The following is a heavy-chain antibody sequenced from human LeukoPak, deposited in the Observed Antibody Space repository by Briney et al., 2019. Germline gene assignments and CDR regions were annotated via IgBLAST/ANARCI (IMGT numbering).Heavy chain of an antibody. V-gene: IGHV1-3*01. J-gene: IGHJ5*02. CDR1: GYSFTSYA. CDR3: ARGPYSNYWFDP. Sequence: ASVKVSCKTSGYSFTSYAMHWVRLAPGQRLEWMGWINAGNGNTKYSQKFQDRVTITRDTSASTAYMELSSLRSEDTAVYFCARGPYSNYWFDPWGQGTLVTVSS. CDR2: INAGNGNT. D-gene: IGHD4-11*01.